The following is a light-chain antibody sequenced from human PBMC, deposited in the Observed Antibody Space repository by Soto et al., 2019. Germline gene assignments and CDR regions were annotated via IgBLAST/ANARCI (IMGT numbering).Light chain of an antibody. V-gene: IGKV3D-7*01. Sequence: EIVLTQSPVTLSLSPGDIATLSCRASQSVSSSSLAWYQQKPGQAPRLLIYGASTRATGIPDRFSGSGSGTDFTLTISSLQPEDFATYYCQQANSFPLTFGGGTNVDIK. J-gene: IGKJ4*01. CDR3: QQANSFPLT. CDR2: GAS. CDR1: QSVSSSS.